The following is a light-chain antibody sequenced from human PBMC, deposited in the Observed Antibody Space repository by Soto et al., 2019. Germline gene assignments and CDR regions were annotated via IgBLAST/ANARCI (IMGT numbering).Light chain of an antibody. CDR2: DAS. Sequence: DIQMTQSPSAMSASVGDRVTITCRASQGISNHLVWFQQKPGEVPKRLIYDASSLQTGAPSRFSGSGSGIDFTLTISSLQPEDFATYYCLQHNNFPRTFGQGTRLEIK. CDR1: QGISNH. V-gene: IGKV1-17*03. CDR3: LQHNNFPRT. J-gene: IGKJ5*01.